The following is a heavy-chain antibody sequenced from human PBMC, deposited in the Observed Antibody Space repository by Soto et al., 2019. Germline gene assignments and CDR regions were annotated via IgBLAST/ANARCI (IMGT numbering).Heavy chain of an antibody. J-gene: IGHJ6*03. V-gene: IGHV4-59*08. Sequence: SEMLSLTCTVSGVSISSYYWSWIRQPPGKGLEWIGYIYYSGSTNYNPSLKSRVTISVDTSKNQFSLKLSSVTAADTAVYYCARHCSSTSCYGGGGYYYYYMDVWGKGTTVTVSS. CDR1: GVSISSYY. D-gene: IGHD2-2*01. CDR3: ARHCSSTSCYGGGGYYYYYMDV. CDR2: IYYSGST.